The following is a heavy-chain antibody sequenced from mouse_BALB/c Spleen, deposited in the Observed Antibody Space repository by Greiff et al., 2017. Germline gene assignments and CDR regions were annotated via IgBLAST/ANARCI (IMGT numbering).Heavy chain of an antibody. J-gene: IGHJ1*01. D-gene: IGHD2-14*01. CDR3: ARDAYRYDDGYFDV. CDR1: GFTFSDYY. V-gene: IGHV5-4*02. CDR2: ISDGGSYT. Sequence: DVKLVESGGGLVKPGGSLKLSCAASGFTFSDYYMYWVRQTPEKRLEWVATISDGGSYTYYPDSVKGRFTISRDNAKNNLYLQMSSLKSEDTAMYYCARDAYRYDDGYFDVWGAGTTVTVSS.